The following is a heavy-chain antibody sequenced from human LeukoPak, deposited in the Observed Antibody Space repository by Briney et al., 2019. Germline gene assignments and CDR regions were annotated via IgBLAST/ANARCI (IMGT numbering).Heavy chain of an antibody. CDR1: GYTFTSYG. V-gene: IGHV1-18*01. Sequence: ASVKVSCKASGYTFTSYGTSWVRQAPGQGLEWMGWISAYNGNTNYAQKLQGRVTMTTDTSTSTAYMELRSLRSDDTAVYYCARVDRNTLLPSDWGQGTLVTVSS. D-gene: IGHD5-12*01. CDR3: ARVDRNTLLPSD. J-gene: IGHJ4*02. CDR2: ISAYNGNT.